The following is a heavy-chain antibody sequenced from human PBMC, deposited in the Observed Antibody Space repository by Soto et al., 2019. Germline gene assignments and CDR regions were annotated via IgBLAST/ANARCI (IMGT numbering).Heavy chain of an antibody. Sequence: GASVKVSCKASGGTFSSYTISWVRQAPGQGLEWMGRIIPILGITNYAQKFQGRVTITADKSTSTAYMELSSLRSEDTAVYYFARDLDLGDGYSYGYFDYWGQGTLVTVSS. CDR3: ARDLDLGDGYSYGYFDY. CDR1: GGTFSSYT. J-gene: IGHJ4*02. D-gene: IGHD5-18*01. V-gene: IGHV1-69*04. CDR2: IIPILGIT.